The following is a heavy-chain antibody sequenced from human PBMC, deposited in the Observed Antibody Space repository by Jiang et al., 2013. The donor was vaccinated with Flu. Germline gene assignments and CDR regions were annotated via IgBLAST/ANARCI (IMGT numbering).Heavy chain of an antibody. CDR2: IYTSGST. CDR3: ARGIRNGRRFDF. V-gene: IGHV4-61*02. CDR1: GGSISSGNWY. Sequence: GPGLVKPSQTLSLTCTVSGGSISSGNWYWSWIRQPAGKGLEWIGRIYTSGSTNYNPSLKSRVTLSVDTSKNQFSLKLTSLTAADTAVYFCARGIRNGRRFDFWGQGSLVTVSS. J-gene: IGHJ4*02. D-gene: IGHD1-1*01.